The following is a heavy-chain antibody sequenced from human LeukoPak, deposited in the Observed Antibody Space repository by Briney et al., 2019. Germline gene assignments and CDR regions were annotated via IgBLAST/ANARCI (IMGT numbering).Heavy chain of an antibody. Sequence: PGGSLRLSCAASGFTFSTYSMNWVRQAPGKGLEWVSVIYSGGTTYYADSVKGRFTISRDNSKNTLYLQMNSLRAEDTAVYYCARDLYFETSGYYYSDYWGQGTLVTVSS. J-gene: IGHJ4*02. D-gene: IGHD3-22*01. CDR2: IYSGGTT. CDR1: GFTFSTYS. V-gene: IGHV3-53*01. CDR3: ARDLYFETSGYYYSDY.